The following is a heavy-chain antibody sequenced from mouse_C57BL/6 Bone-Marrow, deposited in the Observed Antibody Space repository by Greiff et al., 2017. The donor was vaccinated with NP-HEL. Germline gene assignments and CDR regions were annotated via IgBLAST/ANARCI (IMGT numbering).Heavy chain of an antibody. CDR2: IDPSDSYT. CDR1: GYTFTSYW. D-gene: IGHD2-13*01. Sequence: QVQLQQPGAELVKPGASVKLSCKASGYTFTSYWMQWVKQRPGQGLEWIGEIDPSDSYTNYNQKFKGKATLTVDTSSSTAYMQLSSLTSEDSAVYYCARLIYYGGYWYFDVWGTGTTVTVSS. CDR3: ARLIYYGGYWYFDV. J-gene: IGHJ1*03. V-gene: IGHV1-50*01.